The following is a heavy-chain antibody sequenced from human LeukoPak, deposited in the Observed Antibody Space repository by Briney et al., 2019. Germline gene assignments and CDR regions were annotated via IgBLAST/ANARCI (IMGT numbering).Heavy chain of an antibody. CDR1: GFTFSSYA. J-gene: IGHJ6*02. CDR3: ASGPNYYYGMDV. D-gene: IGHD5-12*01. CDR2: ISGSGGST. Sequence: GGSLRLSCAASGFTFSSYAMSWVRQAPGKGLEWVSAISGSGGSTYYADSVKGRFTISRDNSKNTLYLQMNSLRAEDTAVYYCASGPNYYYGMDVWGQGTTVTVFS. V-gene: IGHV3-23*01.